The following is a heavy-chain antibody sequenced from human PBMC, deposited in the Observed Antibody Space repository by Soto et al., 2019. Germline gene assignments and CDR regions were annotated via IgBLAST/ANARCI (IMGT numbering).Heavy chain of an antibody. D-gene: IGHD2-2*03. V-gene: IGHV3-23*01. Sequence: EVQVLESGGGLVQPGGSLRLSCAATGFTFSDFAMSWVRQAPGKGLEWVSRIYGGGNGPHYADSVKGRVTISRDNSKNPLYLPMNSLRAEDTAVYYCAKMEGMDPWAYSFDYWGQGTLVTVSS. CDR3: AKMEGMDPWAYSFDY. CDR2: IYGGGNGP. CDR1: GFTFSDFA. J-gene: IGHJ4*02.